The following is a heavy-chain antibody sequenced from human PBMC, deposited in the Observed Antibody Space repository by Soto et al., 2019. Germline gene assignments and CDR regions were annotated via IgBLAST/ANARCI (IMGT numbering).Heavy chain of an antibody. CDR1: GGTFSSYA. Sequence: QVQLVQSGAEVKKPGSSVKVSCKASGGTFSSYAISWVRQAPGQGLEWMGGSIPIFGTANYAQKFQGRVTITADESTSTAYMELISLRSEDTAVYYCARYYYDISGYYYRHYYYYGMDVWGQGTTVTVSS. CDR2: SIPIFGTA. V-gene: IGHV1-69*01. CDR3: ARYYYDISGYYYRHYYYYGMDV. D-gene: IGHD3-22*01. J-gene: IGHJ6*02.